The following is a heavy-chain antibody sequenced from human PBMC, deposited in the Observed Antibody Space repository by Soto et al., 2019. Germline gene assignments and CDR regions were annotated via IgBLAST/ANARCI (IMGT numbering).Heavy chain of an antibody. Sequence: EVQVLESGGGLVQPGGSLRLSCAGSGFTFINYAMNWVRQAPGKGLEWVSSISGGGDAAFFPDSVRGRFTISRDNSKNTVTLQRNSLGVDGTAVYYCARKILGSTTRPNYWYFDLWCWGTLVTVSS. CDR3: ARKILGSTTRPNYWYFDL. CDR2: ISGGGDAA. J-gene: IGHJ2*01. D-gene: IGHD7-27*01. CDR1: GFTFINYA. V-gene: IGHV3-23*01.